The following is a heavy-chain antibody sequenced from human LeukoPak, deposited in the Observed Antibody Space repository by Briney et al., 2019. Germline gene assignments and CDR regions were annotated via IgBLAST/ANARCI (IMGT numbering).Heavy chain of an antibody. J-gene: IGHJ1*01. Sequence: ASVKVSCKASGYTFTGYYMHWVRQAPGQGLEWMGWINPNSGGTNYAQKFQGWVTMTRDTSISTAYMELSRLRSDDTAVYYCARVSGSSGYYQAAEYFQHWGQGTLVTVSS. CDR3: ARVSGSSGYYQAAEYFQH. CDR1: GYTFTGYY. V-gene: IGHV1-2*04. D-gene: IGHD3-22*01. CDR2: INPNSGGT.